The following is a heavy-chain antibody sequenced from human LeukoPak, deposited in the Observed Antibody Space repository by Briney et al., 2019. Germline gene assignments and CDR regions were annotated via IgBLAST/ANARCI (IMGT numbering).Heavy chain of an antibody. D-gene: IGHD3-10*01. J-gene: IGHJ3*02. CDR2: ISWNSGSI. CDR3: AKDTEDYYGSGSTAAFDI. CDR1: GFTFDDYA. Sequence: PGRSLRLSCAASGFTFDDYAMHWVWQAPGKGLEWVSGISWNSGSIGYADSVKGRFTISRDNAKNSLYLQMNSLRAEDTALYYCAKDTEDYYGSGSTAAFDIWGQGTMVTVSS. V-gene: IGHV3-9*01.